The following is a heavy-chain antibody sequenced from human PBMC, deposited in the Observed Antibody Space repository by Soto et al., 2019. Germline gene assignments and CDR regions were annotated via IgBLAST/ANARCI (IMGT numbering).Heavy chain of an antibody. CDR2: IYYSGST. Sequence: PSETLSLTCTVSGCSISSGDYYGSWIRQPPGKGLEWIGYIYYSGSTYYNPSLKSRVTISVDTSKNQFSLKLSSVTAADTAVYYCARDRTVSGWGYNWFDPWGQGTLVTVSS. J-gene: IGHJ5*02. V-gene: IGHV4-30-4*01. CDR3: ARDRTVSGWGYNWFDP. D-gene: IGHD6-19*01. CDR1: GCSISSGDYY.